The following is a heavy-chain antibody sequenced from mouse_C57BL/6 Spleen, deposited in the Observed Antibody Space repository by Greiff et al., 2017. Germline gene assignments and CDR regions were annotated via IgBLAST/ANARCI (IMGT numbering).Heavy chain of an antibody. Sequence: EVQLVESGGGLVKPGGSLKLSCAASGFTFSDYGMHWVRQAPEKGLEWVAYISSGSSTIYYADTVKGRFTISRDNAKNTLFLQMTSLRSADTAMYYCARRNWYYFDYWGQGTTLTVSS. CDR1: GFTFSDYG. CDR2: ISSGSSTI. D-gene: IGHD4-1*01. CDR3: ARRNWYYFDY. V-gene: IGHV5-17*01. J-gene: IGHJ2*01.